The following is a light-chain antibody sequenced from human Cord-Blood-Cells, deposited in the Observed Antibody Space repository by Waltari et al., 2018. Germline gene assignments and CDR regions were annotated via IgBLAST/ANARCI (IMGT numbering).Light chain of an antibody. CDR2: GKN. V-gene: IGLV3-19*01. CDR3: NSRDSSGNHVV. CDR1: SLRSYS. J-gene: IGLJ2*01. Sequence: SSELPQDPAVSVALGQTVRLTCQGDSLRSYSPSWYQQKPGQAPVLVIYGKNNRPSGIPDRFSGSSSGNTASLTITGAQAEDEADYYCNSRDSSGNHVVFGGGTKLTVL.